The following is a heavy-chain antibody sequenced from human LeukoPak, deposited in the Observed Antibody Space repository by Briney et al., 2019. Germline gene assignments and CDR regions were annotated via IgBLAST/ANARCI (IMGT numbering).Heavy chain of an antibody. V-gene: IGHV3-23*01. D-gene: IGHD1-26*01. J-gene: IGHJ4*02. Sequence: GGSLRLSCAASGFTFSSYAMSWVRQAPGKGLEWVSAISGSGGSTYYADSVKGRFTISRDNSKNTLYLQMNSLRAEDTAVYYCAKAYSGSYAPKNYFDYWGQGTLVTVSS. CDR2: ISGSGGST. CDR1: GFTFSSYA. CDR3: AKAYSGSYAPKNYFDY.